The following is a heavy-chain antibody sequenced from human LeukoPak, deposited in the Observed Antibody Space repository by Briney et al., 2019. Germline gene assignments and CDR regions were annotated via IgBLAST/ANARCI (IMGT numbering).Heavy chain of an antibody. CDR3: ARVGAGYDILTGYYRGDDY. D-gene: IGHD3-9*01. CDR2: ISAYNGNT. V-gene: IGHV1-18*01. Sequence: ASVKVSCTASGYTFTSYGISWVRQAPGQGLEWMGWISAYNGNTNYAQKLQGRVTMTTDTSTSTAYMELRSLRSDDTAVYYCARVGAGYDILTGYYRGDDYWGQGTLVTVSS. J-gene: IGHJ4*02. CDR1: GYTFTSYG.